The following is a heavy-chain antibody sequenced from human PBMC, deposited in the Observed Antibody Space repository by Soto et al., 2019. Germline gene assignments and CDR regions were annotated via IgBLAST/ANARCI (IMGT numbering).Heavy chain of an antibody. V-gene: IGHV1-3*01. CDR3: GRGRSLFRAGETSGNFFDY. CDR2: INGGNGDT. J-gene: IGHJ4*02. CDR1: GYTLTSYG. D-gene: IGHD1-26*01. Sequence: QVHLVQSGAEVKRPGASVTVSCKASGYTLTSYGVHWVRQAPGDRLEWMGWINGGNGDTILSQKFQGRVTITRATSANTAYMELSSLRSEDTAVYYCGRGRSLFRAGETSGNFFDYWGQGTLVTVSS.